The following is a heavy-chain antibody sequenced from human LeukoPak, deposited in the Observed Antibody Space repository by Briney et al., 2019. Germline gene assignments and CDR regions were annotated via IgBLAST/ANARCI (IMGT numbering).Heavy chain of an antibody. CDR3: AKGGYYDSSGPFNPYYFDY. D-gene: IGHD3-22*01. CDR1: GFTFSSYA. Sequence: GGSLRLSCAASGFTFSSYAMSWVRQAPGKGLEWVSAISGSGGSTYYADSVKGRFTISRDNSKNTLYLQMNSLRAEDTAVYYCAKGGYYDSSGPFNPYYFDYWGQGTLVTVSS. J-gene: IGHJ4*02. CDR2: ISGSGGST. V-gene: IGHV3-23*01.